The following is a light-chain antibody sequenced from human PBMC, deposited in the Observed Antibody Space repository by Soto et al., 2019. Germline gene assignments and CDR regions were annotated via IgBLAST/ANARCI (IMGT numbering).Light chain of an antibody. Sequence: EIAMTQSPATLSVSPGERATLSCRVSRTIGIDLAWYQQRPGQAPRLLIYDVSTRAAGVPARFSASGSETEFTLTISSLQSEDFAVYYCHQDYDWPRTFGRGTKVEIK. V-gene: IGKV3-15*01. CDR1: RTIGID. J-gene: IGKJ1*01. CDR2: DVS. CDR3: HQDYDWPRT.